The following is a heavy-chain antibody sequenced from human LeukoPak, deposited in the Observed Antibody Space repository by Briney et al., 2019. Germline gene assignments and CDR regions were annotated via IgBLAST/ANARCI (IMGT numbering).Heavy chain of an antibody. CDR1: GFTFSNYA. CDR3: AKGRTAVAGAYFFDN. V-gene: IGHV3-23*01. Sequence: GGSLRLSCEASGFTFSNYAMTWVRQAPGKGLEWASAISGSGISTYYTDSVKGRFTISRDNSKNTLYLQMNSLRAEDTALYHCAKGRTAVAGAYFFDNWGQGTLVAVSS. J-gene: IGHJ4*02. CDR2: ISGSGIST. D-gene: IGHD6-19*01.